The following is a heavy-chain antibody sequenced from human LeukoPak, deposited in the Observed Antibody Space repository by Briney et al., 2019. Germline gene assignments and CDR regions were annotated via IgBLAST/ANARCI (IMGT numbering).Heavy chain of an antibody. CDR1: GGSISSYY. V-gene: IGHV4-4*07. J-gene: IGHJ5*02. CDR2: IYTSGST. Sequence: SETLSLTCTVSGGSISSYYWSWIRQPAGKGLEWIGRIYTSGSTNYNPSLKSRVTMSVETSKNHFFLKLSHVTAAETAGYYCARDGGVVVAADNWFDPWGQGTLVTVSS. D-gene: IGHD2-15*01. CDR3: ARDGGVVVAADNWFDP.